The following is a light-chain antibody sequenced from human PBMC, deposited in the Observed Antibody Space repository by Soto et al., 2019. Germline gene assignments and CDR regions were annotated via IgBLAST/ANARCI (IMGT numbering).Light chain of an antibody. J-gene: IGLJ2*01. Sequence: QSALTQPPSASGSPGQSVTMSCTGTRSDVGAYGYVSWYQQHPGKAPKLMIYDVNKRPSGVPDRFSGSKSGNTASLTVSGLQPDDEAYYYCSAYAGNNFLFGGGTQLTVL. CDR1: RSDVGAYGY. CDR3: SAYAGNNFL. CDR2: DVN. V-gene: IGLV2-8*01.